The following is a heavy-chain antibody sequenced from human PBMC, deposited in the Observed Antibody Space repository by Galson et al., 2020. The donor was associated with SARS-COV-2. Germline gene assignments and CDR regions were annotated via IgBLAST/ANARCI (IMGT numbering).Heavy chain of an antibody. Sequence: GGSLRLSCAASGFTFDDYAMHWVRQAPGKGLEWVSGISWNSGSIGYADSVKGRFTISRDNAKNSLYLQMNSLRAEDTALYYCAKASGDYYDSSGYENWGGQGTMVTVSS. CDR2: ISWNSGSI. D-gene: IGHD3-22*01. CDR1: GFTFDDYA. V-gene: IGHV3-9*01. J-gene: IGHJ3*01. CDR3: AKASGDYYDSSGYENW.